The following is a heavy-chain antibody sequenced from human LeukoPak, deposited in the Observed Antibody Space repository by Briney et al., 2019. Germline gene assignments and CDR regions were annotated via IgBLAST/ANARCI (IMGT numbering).Heavy chain of an antibody. V-gene: IGHV4-30-2*01. CDR3: TRDSGSWTVDY. CDR2: IYHSGSGST. D-gene: IGHD1-26*01. CDR1: GGSISSGGHS. Sequence: PSETLSLTCTVSGGSISSGGHSWSWIRQPPGKGLEWIGYIYHSGSGSTYYNPSLKSRVTISIDTSKNHFSLKLNSVTAADTAVYYCTRDSGSWTVDYWGQGTLVTVSS. J-gene: IGHJ4*02.